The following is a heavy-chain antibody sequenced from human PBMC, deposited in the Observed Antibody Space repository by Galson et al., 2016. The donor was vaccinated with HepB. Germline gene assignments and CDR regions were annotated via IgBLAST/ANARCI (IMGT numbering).Heavy chain of an antibody. Sequence: SLRLSCAASGFTFSDYAMHWVRQAPGKGLEWVSGLSWNSGRIAYADSMKGRFTISRDNAKNSLYLQMNSLRAEDPAFYYCAKDMRRRQPNYSSSSGFDSWGQGTLVTVSS. CDR2: LSWNSGRI. J-gene: IGHJ4*02. CDR1: GFTFSDYA. CDR3: AKDMRRRQPNYSSSSGFDS. D-gene: IGHD6-6*01. V-gene: IGHV3-9*01.